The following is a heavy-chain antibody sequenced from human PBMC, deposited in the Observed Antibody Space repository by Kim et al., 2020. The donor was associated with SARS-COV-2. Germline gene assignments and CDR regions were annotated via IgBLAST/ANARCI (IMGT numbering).Heavy chain of an antibody. CDR2: IIPIFGTA. J-gene: IGHJ4*02. D-gene: IGHD3-10*01. CDR3: ARVSSPYYYGSGSPDY. Sequence: SVKVSCKASGGTFSSYAISWVRQAPGQGLEWMGGIIPIFGTANYAQKFQGRVTITADESTSTAYMELSSLRSEATAVYYCARVSSPYYYGSGSPDYWGQGTLVTVSS. CDR1: GGTFSSYA. V-gene: IGHV1-69*13.